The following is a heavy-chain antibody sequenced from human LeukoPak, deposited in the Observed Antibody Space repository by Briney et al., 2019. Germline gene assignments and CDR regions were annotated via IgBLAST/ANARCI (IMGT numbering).Heavy chain of an antibody. CDR1: GDSMSGFF. CDR3: ARDVAYCSSTSCHYYFDY. D-gene: IGHD2-2*01. J-gene: IGHJ4*02. CDR2: IYYSGSST. Sequence: SETLSLTCTVSGDSMSGFFWTWIRQPPGKELEWIGSIYYSGSSTKYNPSLKSRVTISVDTSKRQFSLKLNSATAEDTAVYYCARDVAYCSSTSCHYYFDYWGQGTLVTVSS. V-gene: IGHV4-59*01.